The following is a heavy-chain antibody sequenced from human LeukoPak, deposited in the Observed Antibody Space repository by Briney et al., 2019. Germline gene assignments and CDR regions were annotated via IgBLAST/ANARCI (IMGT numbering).Heavy chain of an antibody. J-gene: IGHJ3*02. Sequence: RASVKVSCKASGYTFTGYYMHWVRQAPGQGLEWMGWINPNSGGTNYAQKFQGWVTMTRDTSISTAYMELSRLRSDDTAVYYCARTCGGDCHGDDAFDIWGQGTMVTVSS. D-gene: IGHD2-21*02. CDR2: INPNSGGT. V-gene: IGHV1-2*04. CDR1: GYTFTGYY. CDR3: ARTCGGDCHGDDAFDI.